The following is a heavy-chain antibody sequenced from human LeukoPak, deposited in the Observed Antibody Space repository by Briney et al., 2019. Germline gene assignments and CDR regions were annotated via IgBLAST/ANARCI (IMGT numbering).Heavy chain of an antibody. J-gene: IGHJ6*03. Sequence: SETLSLTCTVSGGSISSYYWSWIRQPPRKGLEWIGYIYYSGSTNYNPSLKSRVTISVDTSKNQFSLKLSSVTAADTAVYYCARTVAAAGTFGAYYYYYMDVWGEGTTVTVSS. CDR1: GGSISSYY. V-gene: IGHV4-59*08. D-gene: IGHD6-13*01. CDR3: ARTVAAAGTFGAYYYYYMDV. CDR2: IYYSGST.